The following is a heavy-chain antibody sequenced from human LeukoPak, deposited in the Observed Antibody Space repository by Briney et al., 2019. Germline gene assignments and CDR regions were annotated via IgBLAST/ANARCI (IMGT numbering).Heavy chain of an antibody. Sequence: GGSLRLSCAASGFTVSSNYMSWVRQAPGKGLEWVSSISSGSSYIYYADSVKGRFTISRDNAKNSLYLQMNSLRAEDTAVYYCARVMTTVTKAFDYWGQGTLVTVSS. CDR1: GFTVSSNY. CDR3: ARVMTTVTKAFDY. J-gene: IGHJ4*02. D-gene: IGHD4-17*01. CDR2: ISSGSSYI. V-gene: IGHV3-21*01.